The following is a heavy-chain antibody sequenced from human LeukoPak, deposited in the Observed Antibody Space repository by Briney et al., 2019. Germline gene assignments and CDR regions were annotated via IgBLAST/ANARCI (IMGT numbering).Heavy chain of an antibody. D-gene: IGHD3-10*01. CDR3: ARYGKSGTYSHGFDV. Sequence: GESLKISCEAFGYSFTGHWIGWVRQMPGSGLEFMGTIYPGDSDTRYSPSFEGRVSISVDKSISTAYLQWSGLKASDTAMYYCARYGKSGTYSHGFDVWGQGTMVIVSS. J-gene: IGHJ3*01. V-gene: IGHV5-51*01. CDR2: IYPGDSDT. CDR1: GYSFTGHW.